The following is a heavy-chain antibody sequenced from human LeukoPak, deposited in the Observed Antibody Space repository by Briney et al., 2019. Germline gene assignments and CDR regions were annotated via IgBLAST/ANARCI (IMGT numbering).Heavy chain of an antibody. Sequence: GGSLRLSCAASGFTFSSYGMHWVRQAPGKGLEWVAFIRYDGSNKYYADSVKGRSTISRDNSKNTLYLQMNSLRAEDTAVYYCAKDALDYDILTGYSPFDYWGQGTLVTVSS. V-gene: IGHV3-30*02. CDR3: AKDALDYDILTGYSPFDY. J-gene: IGHJ4*02. CDR2: IRYDGSNK. CDR1: GFTFSSYG. D-gene: IGHD3-9*01.